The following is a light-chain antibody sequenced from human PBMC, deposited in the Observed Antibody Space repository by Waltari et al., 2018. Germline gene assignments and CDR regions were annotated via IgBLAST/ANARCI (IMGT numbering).Light chain of an antibody. CDR2: WAS. CDR3: QHYYRAPYS. J-gene: IGKJ2*03. V-gene: IGKV4-1*01. CDR1: HSLLFGSSRNY. Sequence: IVMTQSPASLAVSLGERATINCKSNHSLLFGSSRNYLAWYQQRRGQPPKLLLHWASIRESGVPDRSVGSGAGTDFTLTINNLQAEDVALYYCQHYYRAPYSFGQGTKLEI.